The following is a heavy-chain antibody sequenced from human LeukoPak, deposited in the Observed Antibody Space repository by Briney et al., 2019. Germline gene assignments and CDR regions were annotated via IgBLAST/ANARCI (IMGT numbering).Heavy chain of an antibody. CDR3: AREYSSGWYGPWFDP. D-gene: IGHD6-19*01. CDR1: GFTFSDSY. V-gene: IGHV3-11*04. J-gene: IGHJ5*02. Sequence: GGSLRLSCAASGFTFSDSYMTWIRQAPGKGLEWVAFIDKSGGTTYYADSVKGRFTISRDNAKNSLYLQMNSLRAEDTAVYYCAREYSSGWYGPWFDPWGQGTLVTVSS. CDR2: IDKSGGTT.